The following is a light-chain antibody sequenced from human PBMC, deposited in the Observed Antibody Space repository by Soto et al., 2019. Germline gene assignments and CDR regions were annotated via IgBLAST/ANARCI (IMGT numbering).Light chain of an antibody. CDR1: QSVSSN. CDR2: GAS. J-gene: IGKJ1*01. Sequence: DIVMTQSPATLSASPGERATLSCRASQSVSSNLAWYQQKPGKAPRLLIYGASTRVNGIPARFSGSGSGTKFSLIISSRQSADVAVNYCRQYNYRPPLTFGQGTKVEIK. V-gene: IGKV3-15*01. CDR3: RQYNYRPPLT.